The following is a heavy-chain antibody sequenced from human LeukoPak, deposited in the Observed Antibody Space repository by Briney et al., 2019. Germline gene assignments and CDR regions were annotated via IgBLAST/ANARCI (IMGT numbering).Heavy chain of an antibody. CDR3: ARDGDSSSWYSSSWFDP. D-gene: IGHD6-13*01. J-gene: IGHJ5*02. Sequence: QTSETLSLTCSVSDDSITMCYWNWIRQPPGKGLEWVGYSYYSCSTNYNPSLKRRVTISVDTSKNQFSLKLSSVTAADTAVYYCARDGDSSSWYSSSWFDPWGQGTLVTVSS. CDR1: DDSITMCY. CDR2: SYYSCST. V-gene: IGHV4-59*01.